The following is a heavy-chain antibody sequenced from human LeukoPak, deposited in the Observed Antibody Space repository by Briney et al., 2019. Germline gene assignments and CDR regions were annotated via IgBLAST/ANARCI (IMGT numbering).Heavy chain of an antibody. Sequence: ASVKVSCKASGYTFTSYGISWVREAPGQGLEWMGWISPYNGNTNYAQKLQGRVTMTTDTSTSTAYMELRSLRSDDTAVYYCARDIHCGSYYGGYWFDPWGQETLVTVSS. D-gene: IGHD1-26*01. V-gene: IGHV1-18*01. CDR2: ISPYNGNT. CDR1: GYTFTSYG. CDR3: ARDIHCGSYYGGYWFDP. J-gene: IGHJ5*02.